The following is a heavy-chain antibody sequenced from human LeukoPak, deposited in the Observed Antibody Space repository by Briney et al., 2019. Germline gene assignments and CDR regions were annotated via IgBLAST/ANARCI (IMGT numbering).Heavy chain of an antibody. CDR2: IYYSGST. CDR3: ARDSIVGTTGAFDI. CDR1: GGSISSGGYY. V-gene: IGHV4-31*03. D-gene: IGHD1-1*01. Sequence: SETLSLTCTVSGGSISSGGYYWSWIRQHPGKGLEWIGYIYYSGSTYYNPSLKSRVTISVDTSKNQFSLKLSSVTAADTAVYYCARDSIVGTTGAFDIWGQGTMVTVSS. J-gene: IGHJ3*02.